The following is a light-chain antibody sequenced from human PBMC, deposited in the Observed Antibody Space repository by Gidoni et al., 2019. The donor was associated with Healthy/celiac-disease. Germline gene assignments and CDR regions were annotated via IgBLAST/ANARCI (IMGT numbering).Light chain of an antibody. Sequence: ETAIMQSPATLSVSPGERATLSCRASQSVSSNLAWYQQKPGQAPRLLIYGASTRATGIPARFSGSGSGTEFTLTISSLQSEDFAVYYCQQYNNWPPCSFGQGTKLEIK. J-gene: IGKJ2*04. CDR3: QQYNNWPPCS. V-gene: IGKV3-15*01. CDR2: GAS. CDR1: QSVSSN.